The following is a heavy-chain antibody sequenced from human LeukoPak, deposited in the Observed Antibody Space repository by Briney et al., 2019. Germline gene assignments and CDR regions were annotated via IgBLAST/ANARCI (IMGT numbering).Heavy chain of an antibody. CDR3: ARGHRYYYGMDV. D-gene: IGHD2-21*01. V-gene: IGHV3-30-3*01. Sequence: GRSLRLSCAASGFTFSSYAMHWVRQAPGKGLEWVAVISYDGSNKYYADSVKGRFTISRDNAKNSLYLQMNSLRAEDTAVYYCARGHRYYYGMDVWGQGTTVTVSS. CDR1: GFTFSSYA. CDR2: ISYDGSNK. J-gene: IGHJ6*02.